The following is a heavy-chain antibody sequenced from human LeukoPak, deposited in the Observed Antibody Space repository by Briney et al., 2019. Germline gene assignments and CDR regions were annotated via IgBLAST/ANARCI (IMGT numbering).Heavy chain of an antibody. D-gene: IGHD5-18*01. J-gene: IGHJ5*02. CDR1: GGSISRSSYY. CDR2: IYYSGRT. CDR3: AKGAGGFSYYNWFDP. V-gene: IGHV4-39*07. Sequence: SETLSLTCTVSGGSISRSSYYWGWIRQPPGKGLEWIGSIYYSGRTYYNPSLKSRVTISVDTSKNQFSLKLASVTAADTAIYYCAKGAGGFSYYNWFDPWGQGTLVTVSS.